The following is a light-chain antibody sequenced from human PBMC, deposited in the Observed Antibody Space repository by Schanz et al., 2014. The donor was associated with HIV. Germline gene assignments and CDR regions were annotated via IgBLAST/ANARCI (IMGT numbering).Light chain of an antibody. CDR2: DGS. CDR3: CSYTTITTRV. CDR1: NSDINFYYY. Sequence: QSALTQPASVSGSPGQSITISCTGPNSDINFYYYISWFQQHPGKAPQLMIYDGSRRPSGVSNRFSGSKSDNTASLTISGLQPEDEADYYCCSYTTITTRVFGGGTKLTVL. J-gene: IGLJ3*02. V-gene: IGLV2-14*03.